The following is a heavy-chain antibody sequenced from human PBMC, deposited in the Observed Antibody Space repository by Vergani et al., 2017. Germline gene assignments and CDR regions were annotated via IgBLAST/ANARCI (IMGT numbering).Heavy chain of an antibody. CDR2: IKSDGSIT. CDR3: ARGYCTNSISRGKVDS. V-gene: IGHV3-74*01. D-gene: IGHD2-8*01. J-gene: IGHJ4*02. Sequence: EVQLVESGGGLIHPGGSLRLSCEGSGFSFSGYWMHWVRQSPEKGLVWVSRIKSDGSITNYADSVKGRFTISRDNAKNTLYLQMNSLRAEDTAVYYCARGYCTNSISRGKVDSWGQGTLVTVSS. CDR1: GFSFSGYW.